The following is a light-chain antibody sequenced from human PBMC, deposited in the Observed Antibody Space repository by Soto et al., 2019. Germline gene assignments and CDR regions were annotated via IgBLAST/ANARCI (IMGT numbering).Light chain of an antibody. Sequence: IVFTQSPATLSLSPGERATPSCRSSQSVSSYLAWYQQKPGQAPRLLIYDASNRATGIPARFSGSGSGTDFTLTISSLEPEDFAVYYCQQRSNWPPWTFGQGTKVE. J-gene: IGKJ1*01. CDR2: DAS. CDR1: QSVSSY. V-gene: IGKV3-11*01. CDR3: QQRSNWPPWT.